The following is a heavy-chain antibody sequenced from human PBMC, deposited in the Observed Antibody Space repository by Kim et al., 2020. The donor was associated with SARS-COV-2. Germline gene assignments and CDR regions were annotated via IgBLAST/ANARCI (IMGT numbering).Heavy chain of an antibody. CDR2: ISTSDGDT. Sequence: ASVKVSCKASGYSFSTYGISWVRQAPGQGLEWMGWISTSDGDTNYGREFQGRFTMTTDTSTSTAYIELKSLRSDDTAMFYCATEWDGYADSFDMWGQGTMVTVSS. V-gene: IGHV1-18*04. CDR1: GYSFSTYG. J-gene: IGHJ3*02. CDR3: ATEWDGYADSFDM. D-gene: IGHD1-26*01.